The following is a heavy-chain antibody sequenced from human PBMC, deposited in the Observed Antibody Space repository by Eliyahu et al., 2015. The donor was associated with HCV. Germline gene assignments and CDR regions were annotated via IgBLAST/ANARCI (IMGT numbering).Heavy chain of an antibody. CDR1: GFTFSSYW. J-gene: IGHJ4*02. D-gene: IGHD5-18*01. Sequence: EVQLVESGGGLVQPGGSLRLSCAASGFTFSSYWMSWVRQAPGKGLEWVANIKQDGSEKYYVDSVKGRFTISRDNAKNSLYLQMNSLRAEDTAVYYCAREGDRRGTAMENWGQGTLVTVSS. V-gene: IGHV3-7*03. CDR3: AREGDRRGTAMEN. CDR2: IKQDGSEK.